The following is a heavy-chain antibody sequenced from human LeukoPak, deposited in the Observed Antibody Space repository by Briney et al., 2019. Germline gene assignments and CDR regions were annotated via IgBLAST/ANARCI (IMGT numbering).Heavy chain of an antibody. CDR3: ARESVSYSSSWYFDY. CDR2: INHSGST. D-gene: IGHD6-13*01. Sequence: SETLSLTCAVYGGSFSGYYWSWIRQPPGKGLEWIGEINHSGSTSYNPSLKSRVTISVDTSKNQFSLKLSSVTAADTAVYYCARESVSYSSSWYFDYWGQGTLVTVSS. J-gene: IGHJ4*02. CDR1: GGSFSGYY. V-gene: IGHV4-34*01.